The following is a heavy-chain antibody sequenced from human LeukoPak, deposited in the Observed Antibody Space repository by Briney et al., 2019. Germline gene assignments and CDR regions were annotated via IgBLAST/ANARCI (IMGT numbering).Heavy chain of an antibody. J-gene: IGHJ4*02. Sequence: GGSLRLSCSASGTAFRTYAMHWVRQPPGKGLYYVSAISINGGSTYYADSVRGRFTISRDNSKNTLYLQMSSLRPDDTAVYYCARCSGGSTYHSDDYWGQGTLVTVSS. CDR2: ISINGGST. V-gene: IGHV3-64D*06. D-gene: IGHD2-15*01. CDR3: ARCSGGSTYHSDDY. CDR1: GTAFRTYA.